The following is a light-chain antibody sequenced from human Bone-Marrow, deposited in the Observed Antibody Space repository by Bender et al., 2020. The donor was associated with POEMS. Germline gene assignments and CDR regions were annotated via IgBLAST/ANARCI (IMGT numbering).Light chain of an antibody. Sequence: QSVLTQPPSVSGTPGQRVTISCSGSGSNIGGYPVNWYQQLPGTAPRLLIYTNNERPSGVPDRFSGSKSGTSASLAITGLQAEDEAQYYCCSYGGSFTLFFGGGTKLTVL. V-gene: IGLV1-44*01. CDR3: CSYGGSFTLF. J-gene: IGLJ2*01. CDR2: TNN. CDR1: GSNIGGYP.